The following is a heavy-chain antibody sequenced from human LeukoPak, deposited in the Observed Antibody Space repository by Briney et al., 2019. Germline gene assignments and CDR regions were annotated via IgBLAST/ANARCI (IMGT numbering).Heavy chain of an antibody. CDR2: ISGSSSYI. CDR1: GFTVSSNY. CDR3: ARSWFGVDY. D-gene: IGHD3-10*01. V-gene: IGHV3-21*01. J-gene: IGHJ4*02. Sequence: GGSLRLSCAASGFTVSSNYMSWVRQAPGKGLEWVPSISGSSSYIYYADSVKGRFTISRDNAKNSLYLQMSSLRAEDTAVYYCARSWFGVDYWGQGTLVTVSS.